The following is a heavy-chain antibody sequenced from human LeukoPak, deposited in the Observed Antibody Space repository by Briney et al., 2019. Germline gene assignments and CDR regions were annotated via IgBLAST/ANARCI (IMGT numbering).Heavy chain of an antibody. CDR2: ISYIGST. J-gene: IGHJ3*02. CDR3: ARDLATVTKGFDI. V-gene: IGHV4-59*11. CDR1: DDSFSSHY. Sequence: SETLSLTCAVSDDSFSSHYWTWIRQPPGKGLEWIGYISYIGSTNYNPSLKSRVTISIDTSKNQFSLKLSSVTAADTAVYYCARDLATVTKGFDIWGQGTMVSVSS. D-gene: IGHD4-17*01.